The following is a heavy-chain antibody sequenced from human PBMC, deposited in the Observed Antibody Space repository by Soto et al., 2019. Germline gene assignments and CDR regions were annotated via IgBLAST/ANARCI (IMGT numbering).Heavy chain of an antibody. J-gene: IGHJ6*03. CDR2: IDWDDDK. Sequence: QTLTLTVYISVVSLTTNEMCVSWIRQPPGKALEWLARIDWDDDKYYSTSLKTRLTISKDTSKNQVVLTMTNMDPVDTATCYCARIRRGAPRDYYYYMEVWGKGTTVTVS. CDR3: ARIRRGAPRDYYYYMEV. CDR1: VVSLTTNEMC. V-gene: IGHV2-70*11. D-gene: IGHD3-10*01.